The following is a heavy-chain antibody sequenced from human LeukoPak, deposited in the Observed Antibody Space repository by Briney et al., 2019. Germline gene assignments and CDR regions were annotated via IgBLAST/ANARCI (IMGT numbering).Heavy chain of an antibody. J-gene: IGHJ5*02. V-gene: IGHV1-2*02. CDR2: INPNSGGT. Sequence: ASVKVSCKASRYTFTGYYMHWVRQAPGQGLEWMGWINPNSGGTNYAQKFQGRVTMTRDTSISTAYMELSRLRSDDTAVYYCARGRELTDDTDWFDPWGQGTLVTVSS. CDR1: RYTFTGYY. CDR3: ARGRELTDDTDWFDP. D-gene: IGHD1-7*01.